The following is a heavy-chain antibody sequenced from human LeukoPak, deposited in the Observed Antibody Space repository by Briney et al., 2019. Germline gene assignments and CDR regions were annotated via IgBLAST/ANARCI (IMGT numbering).Heavy chain of an antibody. D-gene: IGHD3-16*02. V-gene: IGHV3-48*02. CDR1: GFTFSSYS. J-gene: IGHJ4*02. CDR3: ASLGELSLYLAKDY. CDR2: ISSSSSTI. Sequence: GGSLRLSCAASGFTFSSYSMNWVRQAPGKGLEWVSYISSSSSTIYYADSVKGRFTISRDNAKNSLYLQMNSLRDEDTAVYYCASLGELSLYLAKDYWGQGTLVTVSS.